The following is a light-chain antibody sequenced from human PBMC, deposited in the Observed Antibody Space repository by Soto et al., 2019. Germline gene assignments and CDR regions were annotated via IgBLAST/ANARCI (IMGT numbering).Light chain of an antibody. CDR1: QSVSRN. V-gene: IGKV3-11*01. CDR2: DAS. Sequence: EIVLTQSPGTLSLSPGDRATLSCRASQSVSRNLAWYQQKPGQAPRLLIYDASNRATGIPARFSGSGSVTDFTLTVSSLEPEDFAVYYCQQRSNWATFGPGTKVDIK. J-gene: IGKJ3*01. CDR3: QQRSNWAT.